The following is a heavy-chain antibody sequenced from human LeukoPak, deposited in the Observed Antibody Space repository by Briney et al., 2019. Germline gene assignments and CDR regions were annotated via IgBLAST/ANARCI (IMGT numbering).Heavy chain of an antibody. CDR1: GGSISSGSYY. D-gene: IGHD3-22*01. CDR3: ARDPSSDYYDSSGYYYGFDP. CDR2: SYTSGST. V-gene: IGHV4-61*02. Sequence: SETLSLTCTVSGGSISSGSYYWSWIRQPAGKGLEWIGRSYTSGSTNYNPSLKSRVTISVDTSKNQFSLKLSSVTAADTAVYYCARDPSSDYYDSSGYYYGFDPWGQGTLVTVSS. J-gene: IGHJ5*02.